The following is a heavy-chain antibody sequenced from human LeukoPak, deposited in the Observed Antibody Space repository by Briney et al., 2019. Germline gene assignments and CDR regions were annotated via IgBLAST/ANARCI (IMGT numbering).Heavy chain of an antibody. CDR2: MNPNSGNT. D-gene: IGHD3-10*01. J-gene: IGHJ6*02. CDR1: GYTFTNYY. Sequence: ASVKVSCKASGYTFTNYYMHWVRQAPGQGLEWMGWMNPNSGNTGYAQKFQGRVTMTRNTSISTAYMELSSLRSEDTAVYYCARMVRGVTRNHYYYYGMDVWGQGTTVTVSS. V-gene: IGHV1-8*02. CDR3: ARMVRGVTRNHYYYYGMDV.